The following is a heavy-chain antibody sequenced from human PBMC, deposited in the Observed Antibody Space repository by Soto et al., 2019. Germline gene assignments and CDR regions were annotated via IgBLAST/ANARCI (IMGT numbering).Heavy chain of an antibody. CDR1: GYTFTGYY. Sequence: QVQLVQSGAEVKKPGASVKVSCKASGYTFTGYYMHWVRQAPGQGLERMGWINPNSGGTNYAQKFQGWVTMTRDTSISTAYMELSRLRSDDTAVYYCARGITMVRGVLLDAFDIWGQGTMVTVSS. D-gene: IGHD3-10*01. V-gene: IGHV1-2*04. CDR3: ARGITMVRGVLLDAFDI. CDR2: INPNSGGT. J-gene: IGHJ3*02.